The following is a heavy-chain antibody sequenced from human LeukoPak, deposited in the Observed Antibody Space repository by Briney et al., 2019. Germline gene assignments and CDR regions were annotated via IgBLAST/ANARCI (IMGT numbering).Heavy chain of an antibody. CDR2: INPNSGST. J-gene: IGHJ6*02. CDR1: GCTLTRYY. V-gene: IGHV1-2*02. D-gene: IGHD3-22*01. CDR3: ARGYYYDSSGYYIYYYYGMDV. Sequence: GASVKVSCKASGCTLTRYYIHWVRQAPGQGLEWMGWINPNSGSTNYAQKFQGRVTMTRDTSISTAYMELSRLRSDDTAVYYCARGYYYDSSGYYIYYYYGMDVWGQGTTVTVSS.